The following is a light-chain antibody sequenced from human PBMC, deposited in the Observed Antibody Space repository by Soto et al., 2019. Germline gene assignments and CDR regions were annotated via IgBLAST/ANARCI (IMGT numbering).Light chain of an antibody. CDR3: QQYGTSLVT. CDR2: GAS. CDR1: QSISSTY. V-gene: IGKV3-20*01. J-gene: IGKJ2*01. Sequence: ETVLTQSPGTLSLSPGERATLSCRASQSISSTYVAWYQHKHGQPPRLLIYGASGRATGIPDRFTGGGSGTDFTLTISRLEPEDFAVYYCQQYGTSLVTFGQGTKLEI.